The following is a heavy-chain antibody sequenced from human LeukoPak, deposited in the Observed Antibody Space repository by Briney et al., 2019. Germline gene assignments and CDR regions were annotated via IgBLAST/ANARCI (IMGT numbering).Heavy chain of an antibody. CDR1: GGSISSYY. CDR2: IYYSGST. Sequence: SETLSLTCTVSGGSISSYYWSWIRQPPGKGLEWIGCIYYSGSTNYNPSFKSRVTISVDTSKNQFSLKLSSVTAADTAVYYCARDFRGGYDFWSGYYTPYYFDYWGQGTLVTVSP. V-gene: IGHV4-59*12. D-gene: IGHD3-3*01. J-gene: IGHJ4*02. CDR3: ARDFRGGYDFWSGYYTPYYFDY.